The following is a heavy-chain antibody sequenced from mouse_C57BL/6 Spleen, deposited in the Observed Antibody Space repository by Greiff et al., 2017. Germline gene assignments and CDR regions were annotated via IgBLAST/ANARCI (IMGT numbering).Heavy chain of an antibody. CDR2: ISSGSSTI. D-gene: IGHD1-1*01. CDR3: ARPGGYYGSSYNYAMDY. Sequence: EVQRVESGGGLVKPGGSLKLSCAASGFTFSDYGMHWVRQAPEKGLEWVAYISSGSSTIYYADTVKGRFTISRDNAKNTLFLQMTSLRSEDTAMYYCARPGGYYGSSYNYAMDYWGQGTSVTVSS. CDR1: GFTFSDYG. J-gene: IGHJ4*01. V-gene: IGHV5-17*01.